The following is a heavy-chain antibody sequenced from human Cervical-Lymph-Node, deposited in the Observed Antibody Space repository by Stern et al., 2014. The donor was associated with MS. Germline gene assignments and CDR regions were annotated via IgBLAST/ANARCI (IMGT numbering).Heavy chain of an antibody. Sequence: QVQLQESGPGLVKPSETLSLTCTVSGGFIKSYYWSWVRQSAGKGLEWIGRFHFSGHSNYNPSLNSRVTMSVATVKSPFSLKLYSWTAADSAVYYCARDGGFCTNRVCPKYYHSGMDVWGQGTTVRLL. V-gene: IGHV4-4*07. D-gene: IGHD2-8*01. J-gene: IGHJ6*02. CDR3: ARDGGFCTNRVCPKYYHSGMDV. CDR1: GGFIKSYY. CDR2: FHFSGHS.